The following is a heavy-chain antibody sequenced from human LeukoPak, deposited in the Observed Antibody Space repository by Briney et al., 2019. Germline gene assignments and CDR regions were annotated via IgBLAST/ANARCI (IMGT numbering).Heavy chain of an antibody. Sequence: PGGSLRLSCAASGFTFSSYSMNWVRQAPGKGLEWVSSISSSSSYIYYADSVKGRFTISSDNAKNSLYLQMNSLRAEDTAVYYCASGRQEMATIPFDYWGQGTLVTVSS. D-gene: IGHD5-12*01. CDR2: ISSSSSYI. CDR1: GFTFSSYS. CDR3: ASGRQEMATIPFDY. V-gene: IGHV3-21*01. J-gene: IGHJ4*02.